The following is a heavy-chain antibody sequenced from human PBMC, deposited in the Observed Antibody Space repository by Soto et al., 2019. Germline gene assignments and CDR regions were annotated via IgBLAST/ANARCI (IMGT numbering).Heavy chain of an antibody. J-gene: IGHJ2*01. D-gene: IGHD1-26*01. V-gene: IGHV1-3*01. Sequence: QVQLVQSGAEVKKPGASVKVSCKAYGYTFTSYARHWVRQAPGQRLEWIGWINAGNGNTKYSQKFQGRVTITRDTSASTAYMELSSLRSEDTAVYYCARGGSLYWYFDLWGRGTLVTVSS. CDR3: ARGGSLYWYFDL. CDR1: GYTFTSYA. CDR2: INAGNGNT.